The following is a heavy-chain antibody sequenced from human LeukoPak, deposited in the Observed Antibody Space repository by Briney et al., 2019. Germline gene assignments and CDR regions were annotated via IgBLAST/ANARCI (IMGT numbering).Heavy chain of an antibody. CDR1: GFIFSSFT. CDR2: ISGSGGST. CDR3: AKRNGYNSGELDY. J-gene: IGHJ4*02. V-gene: IGHV3-23*01. D-gene: IGHD5-24*01. Sequence: GGSLRLSCAASGFIFSSFTMNWIRQAPGKGLEWVSAISGSGGSTYYADSVKGRFTVSRDNSKNTLYLQMNSLRAEDTAVYYCAKRNGYNSGELDYWGQGTLVTVSS.